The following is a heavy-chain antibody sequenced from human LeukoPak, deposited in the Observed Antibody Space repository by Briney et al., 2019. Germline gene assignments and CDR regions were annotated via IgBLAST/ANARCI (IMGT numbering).Heavy chain of an antibody. CDR3: ARSISASVPFDP. CDR2: ISGYNGNT. J-gene: IGHJ5*02. CDR1: GYTFTSYY. Sequence: GASVKVSCKASGYTFTSYYMHWVRQAPGQGLEWMGWISGYNGNTNYAQKLQGRVTMTTDTSTSTAYMELRSLRSDDTAVYYCARSISASVPFDPWGQGTLVTVSS. D-gene: IGHD6-6*01. V-gene: IGHV1-18*04.